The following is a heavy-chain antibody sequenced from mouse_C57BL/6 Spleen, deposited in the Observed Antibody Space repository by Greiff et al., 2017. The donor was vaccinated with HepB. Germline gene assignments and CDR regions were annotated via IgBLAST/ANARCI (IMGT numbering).Heavy chain of an antibody. J-gene: IGHJ2*01. D-gene: IGHD2-3*01. CDR3: ARRDDGYYVGFDY. CDR1: GYTFTNYW. Sequence: VQLQQSGAELVRPGTSVKMSCKASGYTFTNYWIGWAKQRPGHGLEWIGDIYPGGGYTNYNEKCKGKATLTADKSSSTAYMQFGSLTSEDSAIYYCARRDDGYYVGFDYWGQGTTLTVSS. V-gene: IGHV1-63*01. CDR2: IYPGGGYT.